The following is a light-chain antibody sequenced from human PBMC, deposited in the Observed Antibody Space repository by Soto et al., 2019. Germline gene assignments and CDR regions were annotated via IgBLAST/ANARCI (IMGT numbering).Light chain of an antibody. CDR2: DAS. CDR1: HSVGDY. J-gene: IGKJ5*01. V-gene: IGKV3-11*01. Sequence: TVLTHSPATLSLSTAERATLAYSSSHSVGDYLARYQQKPGQAPRLLIYDASNRSAGVPYRFRGSGSGTDFTLTISSVEPEDFGVYYCQQRSDWPPITFGQGTRLEIK. CDR3: QQRSDWPPIT.